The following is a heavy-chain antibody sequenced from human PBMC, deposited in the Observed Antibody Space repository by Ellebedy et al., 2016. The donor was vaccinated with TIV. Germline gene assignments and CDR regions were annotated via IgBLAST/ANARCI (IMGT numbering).Heavy chain of an antibody. CDR3: ARSGELDS. D-gene: IGHD1-26*01. V-gene: IGHV3-11*04. J-gene: IGHJ4*02. CDR1: GFTFSDYS. Sequence: GESLKISCVASGFTFSDYSMSWVRQAPGKGLEWVSRISLSVNTMYYADSVQGRFTISRDNAKTSLFLQMNSLSAEDTAVYYCARSGELDSWGQGTLVTVSS. CDR2: ISLSVNTM.